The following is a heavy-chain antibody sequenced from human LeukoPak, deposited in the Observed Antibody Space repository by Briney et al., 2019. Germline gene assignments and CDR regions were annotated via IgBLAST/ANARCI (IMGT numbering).Heavy chain of an antibody. CDR3: ARSYCSSTSCFYYYYYMDV. J-gene: IGHJ6*03. Sequence: PSETLSLTCTVSGGSISSHYWSWIRQPPGKGLEWIEYIYYSGSTNYNPSLKSRVTISVDTSKNQFSLKLSSVTAADTAVYYCARSYCSSTSCFYYYYYMDVWGKGTTVTVSS. D-gene: IGHD2-2*01. CDR2: IYYSGST. V-gene: IGHV4-59*11. CDR1: GGSISSHY.